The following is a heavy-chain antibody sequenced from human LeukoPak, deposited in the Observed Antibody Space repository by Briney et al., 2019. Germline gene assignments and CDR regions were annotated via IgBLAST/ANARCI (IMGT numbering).Heavy chain of an antibody. Sequence: ASVKVSCKASGGTFSSYGISWVRQAPGQGLEWMGGIIPIFGTANCAQRFQGRVTITADESTSTAYMELSSLRSEDTAVYYCARGSMGGTDYWGQGTLVTVSS. CDR2: IIPIFGTA. CDR1: GGTFSSYG. CDR3: ARGSMGGTDY. V-gene: IGHV1-69*13. J-gene: IGHJ4*02. D-gene: IGHD1-1*01.